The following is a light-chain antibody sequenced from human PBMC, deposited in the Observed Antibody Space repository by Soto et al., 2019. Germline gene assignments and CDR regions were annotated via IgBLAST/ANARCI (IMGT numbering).Light chain of an antibody. CDR3: VLYMGSGLAV. Sequence: QTVVTQEPSFSVSPGRTVTLTCGLSSGSVSTSYYPSWYQQTPGQAPRTLIYSTNTRSSGVPDRFSGSILGNKAALTITGAQAGDESDYYCVLYMGSGLAVFGGGTQLTVL. J-gene: IGLJ7*01. CDR2: STN. CDR1: SGSVSTSYY. V-gene: IGLV8-61*01.